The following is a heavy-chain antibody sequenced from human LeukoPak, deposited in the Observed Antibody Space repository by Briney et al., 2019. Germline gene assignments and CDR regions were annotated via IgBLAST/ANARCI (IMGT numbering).Heavy chain of an antibody. D-gene: IGHD2-2*01. V-gene: IGHV4-39*07. CDR3: ARYCSSTSCYVDY. J-gene: IGHJ4*02. CDR2: NYYSGST. Sequence: SETLSLTCTVSGGSISSSSSYWGWIRQPPGKGLEWIGTNYYSGSTYYNPSLKSRVIISADTSKNQFSLKLSSVTAADTAVYYCARYCSSTSCYVDYWGQGTLVTVSS. CDR1: GGSISSSSSY.